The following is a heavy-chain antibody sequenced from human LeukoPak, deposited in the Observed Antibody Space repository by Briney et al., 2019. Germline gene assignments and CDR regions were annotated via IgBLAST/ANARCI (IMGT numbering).Heavy chain of an antibody. CDR2: IYTDGAT. J-gene: IGHJ5*02. V-gene: IGHV3-66*02. CDR3: ARDRAGSKPWVEFHP. D-gene: IGHD3-10*01. CDR1: GITVSQSD. Sequence: GGSLGLSCAISGITVSQSDMSWVRQAPGRGLEWVSLIYTDGATHYADSVKGRFTISRDTSKNTVYLEMRNLRPEDTAVYFCARDRAGSKPWVEFHPWGQGTLVTVSS.